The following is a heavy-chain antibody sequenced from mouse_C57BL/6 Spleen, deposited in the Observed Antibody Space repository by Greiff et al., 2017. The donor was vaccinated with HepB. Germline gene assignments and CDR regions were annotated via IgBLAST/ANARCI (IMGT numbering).Heavy chain of an antibody. CDR1: GYTFTSYW. V-gene: IGHV1-59*01. CDR3: ARGGTTVVAHFDY. CDR2: IDPSDSYT. Sequence: QVQLQQPGAELVRPGTSVKLSCKASGYTFTSYWMHWVKQRPGQGLEWIGVIDPSDSYTNYNQKFKGKATLTVDTSSSPAYMQLSSLTSEDSAVYYCARGGTTVVAHFDYWGQGTTLTVSS. D-gene: IGHD1-1*01. J-gene: IGHJ2*01.